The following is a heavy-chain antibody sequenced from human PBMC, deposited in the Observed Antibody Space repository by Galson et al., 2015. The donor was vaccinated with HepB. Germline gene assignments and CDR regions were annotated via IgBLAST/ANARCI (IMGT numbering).Heavy chain of an antibody. D-gene: IGHD4-17*01. V-gene: IGHV3-30*14. CDR1: GFTFSNYA. J-gene: IGHJ4*02. CDR3: ARDAQDYGDYVVGH. Sequence: SLRLSCAASGFTFSNYAMHWVRQAPGKGLEWVAVMSYDGSNSYYADSVKGRFTISRDTSKKTLYLHMNSLRAEDTAVYYCARDAQDYGDYVVGHWGQGTLVTVSS. CDR2: MSYDGSNS.